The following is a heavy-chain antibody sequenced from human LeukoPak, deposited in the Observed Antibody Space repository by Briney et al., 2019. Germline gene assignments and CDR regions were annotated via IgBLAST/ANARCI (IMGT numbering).Heavy chain of an antibody. CDR3: ARDIQPIAVAGYFSVGYYYYYMDV. V-gene: IGHV3-21*01. CDR1: GFTFSSYS. J-gene: IGHJ6*03. CDR2: ISSSSSYI. D-gene: IGHD6-19*01. Sequence: GGSLRLSCAASGFTFSSYSMNWVRQAPGKGLEWVSSISSSSSYIYYADSVKGRFTISRDNAKNSLYLQMNSLRAEDTAVYYCARDIQPIAVAGYFSVGYYYYYMDVWGKGTTVTVSS.